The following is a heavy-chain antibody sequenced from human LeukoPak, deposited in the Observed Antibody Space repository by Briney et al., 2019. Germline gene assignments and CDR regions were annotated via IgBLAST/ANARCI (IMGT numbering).Heavy chain of an antibody. CDR1: GGSFSGYY. D-gene: IGHD3-10*01. J-gene: IGHJ6*02. CDR2: INHSGST. V-gene: IGHV4-34*01. CDR3: ARGGDGEFCYYFDMDV. Sequence: SETLSLTCAVYGGSFSGYYWSWIRQTPGKGLEWIGEINHSGSTNYNPSLKSRVTISVDTSKNQFSLKLSSVTAADTAVYYCARGGDGEFCYYFDMDVWGQGTTVTVSS.